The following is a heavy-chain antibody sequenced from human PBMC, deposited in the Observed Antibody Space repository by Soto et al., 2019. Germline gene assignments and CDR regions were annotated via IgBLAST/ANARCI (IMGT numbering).Heavy chain of an antibody. CDR3: AYFTSGCPT. J-gene: IGHJ4*02. D-gene: IGHD6-19*01. Sequence: PGGSLRLSCAASGFTFSSYGMHWVRQAPGKGLEWVAVISYDGSNKYYADSVKGRFTISRDNSKNTLYLQMNSLRAEDTAVYYCAYFTSGCPTWGQGTLVTVSS. V-gene: IGHV3-30*03. CDR1: GFTFSSYG. CDR2: ISYDGSNK.